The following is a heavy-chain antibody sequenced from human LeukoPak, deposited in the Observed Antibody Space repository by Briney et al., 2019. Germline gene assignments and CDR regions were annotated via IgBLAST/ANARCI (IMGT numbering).Heavy chain of an antibody. Sequence: GGSLRLSCAASGFSVSTNYMTWVRQAPGTGLEWVSVIYSGGTTYYADSVKGRFTISRDNSKNTLYLQMNSLRAEDTAVYYCASTITVTTDYWGQGTLVTVSS. CDR2: IYSGGTT. V-gene: IGHV3-53*01. CDR1: GFSVSTNY. CDR3: ASTITVTTDY. D-gene: IGHD4-17*01. J-gene: IGHJ4*02.